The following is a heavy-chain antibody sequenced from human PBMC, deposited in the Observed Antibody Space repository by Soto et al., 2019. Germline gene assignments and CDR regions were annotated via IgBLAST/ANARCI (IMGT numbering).Heavy chain of an antibody. CDR1: GFSFRTYP. Sequence: QLHLVESGGGVVRPGESLRLSCVDSGFSFRTYPMHWVRQAPGKGLEWVALISYDGSSEAYGESVRDRFTVSRDNSKNTLYLQLNSLRPEDMAVYYCATSSGYLNYFDYWGQGTLVTVSS. V-gene: IGHV3-30-3*01. D-gene: IGHD6-19*01. CDR2: ISYDGSSE. CDR3: ATSSGYLNYFDY. J-gene: IGHJ4*02.